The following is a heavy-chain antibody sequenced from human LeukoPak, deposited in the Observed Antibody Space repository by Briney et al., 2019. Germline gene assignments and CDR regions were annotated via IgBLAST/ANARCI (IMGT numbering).Heavy chain of an antibody. CDR3: ARMVGYCSSTSCQNWFDP. CDR1: GYTFTSYG. CDR2: ISGYNGNT. V-gene: IGHV1-18*01. Sequence: ASVKVSCKASGYTFTSYGISWVRQAPGQGLEWMGWISGYNGNTNYAQKLQGRVTMTTDTSTSTAYMELGSLRSDDTAVYYCARMVGYCSSTSCQNWFDPWGQGTLVTVSS. J-gene: IGHJ5*02. D-gene: IGHD2-2*01.